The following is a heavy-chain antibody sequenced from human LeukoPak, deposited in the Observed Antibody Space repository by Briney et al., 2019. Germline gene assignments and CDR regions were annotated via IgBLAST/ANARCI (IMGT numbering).Heavy chain of an antibody. Sequence: PGGSLRLSCAASGFTFSGYYMSWIRQAPGKGLEWVSYISSSGSTIYYADSVKGRFTISRDNAKNSLYLQMNSLRAEDTAVYYCARDWNPDSSGDTSMGDAFDIWGQGTMVTVSS. V-gene: IGHV3-11*01. CDR2: ISSSGSTI. J-gene: IGHJ3*02. D-gene: IGHD6-19*01. CDR3: ARDWNPDSSGDTSMGDAFDI. CDR1: GFTFSGYY.